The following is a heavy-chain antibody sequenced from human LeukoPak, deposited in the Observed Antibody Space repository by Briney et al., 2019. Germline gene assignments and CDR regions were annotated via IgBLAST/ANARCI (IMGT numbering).Heavy chain of an antibody. CDR2: IYHSGST. D-gene: IGHD3-10*01. J-gene: IGHJ5*02. V-gene: IGHV4-38-2*02. Sequence: SETLSLTCTVPGYSISSGYYWGWIRQPPGKGLEWIGSIYHSGSTYYNPSLKSRVTISVDTSKNQFSLNLSSVTAADTAVYYCARESNYHGSGTGWFAPWGQGTQVTVSS. CDR1: GYSISSGYY. CDR3: ARESNYHGSGTGWFAP.